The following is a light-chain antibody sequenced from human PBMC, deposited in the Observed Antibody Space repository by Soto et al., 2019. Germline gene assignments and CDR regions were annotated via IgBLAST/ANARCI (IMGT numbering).Light chain of an antibody. CDR1: QSVSNNY. CDR3: QQYGSLPRT. V-gene: IGKV3-20*01. J-gene: IGKJ1*01. Sequence: DIVLTQSPATLSLSPGERSTLSCMASQSVSNNYLAWYQQKPGQAPRLLIYGASSRATGIPDRFSGSGSGTDFTITIGRLEPEDFAVYYCQQYGSLPRTFGQGTQVEIK. CDR2: GAS.